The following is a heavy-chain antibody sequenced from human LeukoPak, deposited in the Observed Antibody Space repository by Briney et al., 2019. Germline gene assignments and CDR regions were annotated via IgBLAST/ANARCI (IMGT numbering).Heavy chain of an antibody. Sequence: PGGSLRLSCAASGFTFSSYEMNWVRQAPGKGLEWVSYISSSGSTIYYADSVKGRFTISRDNAKNSLYLQMNSLRAEDTAVYYCARTGDYDSSGYHIQPHDYWGQGTLVTVSS. CDR2: ISSSGSTI. J-gene: IGHJ4*02. CDR1: GFTFSSYE. V-gene: IGHV3-48*03. CDR3: ARTGDYDSSGYHIQPHDY. D-gene: IGHD3-22*01.